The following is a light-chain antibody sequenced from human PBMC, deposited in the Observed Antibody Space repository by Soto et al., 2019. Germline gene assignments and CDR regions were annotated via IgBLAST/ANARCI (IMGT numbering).Light chain of an antibody. J-gene: IGLJ1*01. V-gene: IGLV1-44*01. CDR1: SSNIGSNT. CDR3: AAWGDSLNGYV. CDR2: SNN. Sequence: QTVVTQPPSASGTPGQGVTISCSGSSSNIGSNTVNWYQHLPGTAPKLLIYSNNQRPSGVPDRFSGSKSGTSASLAISGLQSEDEADYYCAAWGDSLNGYVFGTGTKLTVL.